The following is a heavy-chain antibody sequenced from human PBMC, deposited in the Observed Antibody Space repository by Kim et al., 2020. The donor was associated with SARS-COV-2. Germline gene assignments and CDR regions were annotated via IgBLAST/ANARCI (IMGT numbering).Heavy chain of an antibody. Sequence: GGSLRLSCAASGFTFSSYAMHWVRQAPGKGLEWVAVISYDGSNKYYADSVKGRFTISRDNSKNTLYLQMNSLRAEDTAVYYCARRRPAAIDGMDVWGQGTTVTVSS. D-gene: IGHD2-2*01. CDR2: ISYDGSNK. CDR3: ARRRPAAIDGMDV. V-gene: IGHV3-30-3*01. J-gene: IGHJ6*02. CDR1: GFTFSSYA.